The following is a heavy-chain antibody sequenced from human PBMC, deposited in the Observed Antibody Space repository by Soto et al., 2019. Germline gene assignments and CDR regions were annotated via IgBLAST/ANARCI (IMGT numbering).Heavy chain of an antibody. J-gene: IGHJ4*02. CDR2: IYYSGST. D-gene: IGHD3-22*01. V-gene: IGHV4-39*01. CDR1: GGSISSSSYY. Sequence: QLQLQESGPGLVKPSETLSLTCTVSGGSISSSSYYWGWIRQPPGKGLEWIGSIYYSGSTYYNPSLKSRVTISVDTSKNQFSLKLSSVTAADTAVYYCARSKRRYYYDSSGYFDYWGQGTLVTVSS. CDR3: ARSKRRYYYDSSGYFDY.